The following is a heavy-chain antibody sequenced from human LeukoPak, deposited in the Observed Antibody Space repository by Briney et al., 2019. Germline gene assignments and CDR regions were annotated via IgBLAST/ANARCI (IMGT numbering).Heavy chain of an antibody. CDR2: ISSSSRYI. D-gene: IGHD1-1*01. CDR1: TLTFSDYS. CDR3: ASSHIPTGQGWLFYYYMDV. J-gene: IGHJ6*03. Sequence: GGSLRLSCAASTLTFSDYSLNWVRQAPGKGLEWVSSISSSSRYIYYGDSVKGRFTISRDNAKNLLHLQMNSLRAEDTAVYYCASSHIPTGQGWLFYYYMDVWGKGTTVTVSS. V-gene: IGHV3-21*01.